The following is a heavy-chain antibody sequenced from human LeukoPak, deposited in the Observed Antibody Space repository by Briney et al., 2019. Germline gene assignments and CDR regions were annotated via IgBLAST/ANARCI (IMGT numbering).Heavy chain of an antibody. CDR3: ARGSVNYDFWSGYYKYYYYGMDV. Sequence: SETLSLTCAVYGGSFSGYYWSWIRRPPGKGLEWIGEINHSGSTNYNPSLKSRVTISVDTSKNQFSLKLSSVTAADTAVYYCARGSVNYDFWSGYYKYYYYGMDVWGQGTTVTVSS. D-gene: IGHD3-3*01. V-gene: IGHV4-34*01. J-gene: IGHJ6*02. CDR1: GGSFSGYY. CDR2: INHSGST.